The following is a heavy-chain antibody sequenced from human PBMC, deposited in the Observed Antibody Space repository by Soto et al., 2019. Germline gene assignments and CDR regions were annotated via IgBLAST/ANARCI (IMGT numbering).Heavy chain of an antibody. D-gene: IGHD6-6*01. Sequence: EVQLLESGGGLVQPGGSLRLSCAASGFTFSSYAMSWVRQAPGKGLEWVSAISGSGGSTYYADSVKGRFTISRDNSKNMLYLQMNSLRSEDTAEYYCAKSWIAARPYNFDYWGQGNLVTVS. V-gene: IGHV3-23*01. CDR1: GFTFSSYA. J-gene: IGHJ4*02. CDR3: AKSWIAARPYNFDY. CDR2: ISGSGGST.